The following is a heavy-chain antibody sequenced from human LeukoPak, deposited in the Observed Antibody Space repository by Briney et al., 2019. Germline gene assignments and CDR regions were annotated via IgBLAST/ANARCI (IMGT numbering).Heavy chain of an antibody. V-gene: IGHV3-30*18. J-gene: IGHJ4*02. CDR3: AKSCGSTSVGDY. D-gene: IGHD2-2*01. CDR1: GFTFSSYG. CDR2: ISYDGSNK. Sequence: TGGSLRLSCAPSGFTFSSYGMHWVRQAPGKGLEWVAVISYDGSNKYYADSVKGRFTISRDNSKNTLYLQMNSRRAEDTAVYYCAKSCGSTSVGDYWGQGTLVTVSS.